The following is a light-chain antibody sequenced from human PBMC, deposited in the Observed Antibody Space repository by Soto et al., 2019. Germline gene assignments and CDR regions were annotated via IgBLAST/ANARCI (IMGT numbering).Light chain of an antibody. CDR1: QGVRNN. CDR2: DSS. V-gene: IGKV3-11*01. Sequence: EVVMTQSPVTLSVSPGESATLSCIASQGVRNNLAWYQQRPGQAPRLLIYDSSIRATGIPARFSGSGSGTDFTLTISSLEPEDFAVYYCQQRSNWPPLTFGGGTKVDIK. CDR3: QQRSNWPPLT. J-gene: IGKJ4*01.